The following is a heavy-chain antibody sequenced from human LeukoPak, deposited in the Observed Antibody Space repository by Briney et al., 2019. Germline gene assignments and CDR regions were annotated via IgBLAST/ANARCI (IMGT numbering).Heavy chain of an antibody. V-gene: IGHV3-9*01. CDR2: ISWNGGSI. D-gene: IGHD5-18*01. Sequence: GGSLRLSCAASGFTFDDYAMHWVRQAPGKGLEWVSGISWNGGSIGYADSVKGRFTISRDNAKNSLYLQMNSLRAEDTALYYCAKGGYSYGADVDYWGQGTLVTVSS. J-gene: IGHJ4*02. CDR1: GFTFDDYA. CDR3: AKGGYSYGADVDY.